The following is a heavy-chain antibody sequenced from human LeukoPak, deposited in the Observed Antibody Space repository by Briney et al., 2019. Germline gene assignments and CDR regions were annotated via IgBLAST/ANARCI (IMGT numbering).Heavy chain of an antibody. CDR2: IYYSGSS. CDR3: AREVTGLAAAGGDAFDI. D-gene: IGHD6-13*01. CDR1: GGSISSYY. J-gene: IGHJ3*02. Sequence: SETLSLTCTVSGGSISSYYWSWIRQPPGKGLEWIGDIYYSGSSNYNPSLKSRVTISVDTSKNQFSLKPSSVTAADTAVYYCAREVTGLAAAGGDAFDIWGQGTMVTVSS. V-gene: IGHV4-59*01.